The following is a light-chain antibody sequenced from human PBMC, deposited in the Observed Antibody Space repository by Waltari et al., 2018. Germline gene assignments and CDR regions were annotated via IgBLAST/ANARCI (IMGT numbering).Light chain of an antibody. Sequence: QSALTQPASVSGSPGQSLTIPCPGTSSDVGAYSYVSWYQQHPGRAPRLMIYGVTIRPSGVSIRFSGSKSGNTASLTISGLQPEDEAYYYCSSYTTSDTLVFAGGTKLTVL. V-gene: IGLV2-14*03. CDR1: SSDVGAYSY. CDR3: SSYTTSDTLV. J-gene: IGLJ2*01. CDR2: GVT.